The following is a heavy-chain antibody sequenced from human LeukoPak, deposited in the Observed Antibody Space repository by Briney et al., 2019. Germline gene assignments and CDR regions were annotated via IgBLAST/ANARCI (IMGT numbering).Heavy chain of an antibody. V-gene: IGHV4-59*11. CDR2: ISYSGET. D-gene: IGHD1-7*01. CDR1: GGPNSIQS. CDR3: ACSLNENFVDY. Sequence: PSETLSLTFNVAGGPNSIQSWSWIRQAPGKGLEWIGYISYSGETNYSPSLKSRVTISQDTSTNQFTLKLTSVTAADTAIYYCACSLNENFVDYWGQGTLVTVSS. J-gene: IGHJ4*02.